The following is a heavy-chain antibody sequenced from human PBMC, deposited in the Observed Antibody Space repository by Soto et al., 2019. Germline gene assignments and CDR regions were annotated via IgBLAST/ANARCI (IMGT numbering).Heavy chain of an antibody. Sequence: EVQLLESGGGLVQPGGSLRLSCAASGFTFSSYAMSWVRQAPGKGLEWVSIIGVGGGDRYYPESVKGRFTISRDNSRDTLYLEMNSLRDEDTAVYYWARVRFGELGWGQGTLVTVSS. V-gene: IGHV3-23*01. J-gene: IGHJ4*02. CDR2: IGVGGGDR. CDR1: GFTFSSYA. D-gene: IGHD3-10*01. CDR3: ARVRFGELG.